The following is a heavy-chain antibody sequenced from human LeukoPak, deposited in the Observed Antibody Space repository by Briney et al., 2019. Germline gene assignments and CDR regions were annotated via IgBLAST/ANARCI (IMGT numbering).Heavy chain of an antibody. CDR3: ARGDSPTYYYMDV. J-gene: IGHJ6*03. Sequence: PGGSLRLSCAASGFTFSSYAMSWVRQAPGKGLEWVSAISGSGGSTYYADSVKGRFTISRDNSKNTLYLQMNSLRAEDTAVYYCARGDSPTYYYMDVWGKGTTVTVSS. CDR1: GFTFSSYA. V-gene: IGHV3-23*01. CDR2: ISGSGGST. D-gene: IGHD5-24*01.